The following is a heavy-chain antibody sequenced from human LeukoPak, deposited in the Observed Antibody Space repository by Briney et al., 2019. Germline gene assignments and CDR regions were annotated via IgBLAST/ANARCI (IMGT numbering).Heavy chain of an antibody. D-gene: IGHD5-24*01. CDR2: IYTSGST. CDR3: ARERRDGYKVYFDY. V-gene: IGHV4-4*07. Sequence: PSETLSLTCTVSGVSISSYYWSWLRQPAGKGLEWIGRIYTSGSTNYNPSLKSRVTMSVDTSKNQFSLKLSSVTAADTAVYYCARERRDGYKVYFDYWGLGTLVTVSS. CDR1: GVSISSYY. J-gene: IGHJ4*02.